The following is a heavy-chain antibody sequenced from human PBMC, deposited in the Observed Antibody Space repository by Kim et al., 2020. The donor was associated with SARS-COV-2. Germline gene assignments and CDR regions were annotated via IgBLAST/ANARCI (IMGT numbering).Heavy chain of an antibody. D-gene: IGHD3-3*01. CDR3: ARGFTIFGVVIIAGNWFDP. CDR2: INRSGST. V-gene: IGHV4-34*01. J-gene: IGHJ5*02. CDR1: GGSFSGYY. Sequence: SETLSLTCAVYGGSFSGYYWSWIRQPPGKGLEWIGEINRSGSTNYNPSLKSRVTISVDTSKNQFSLKLSSVTAADTAVYYCARGFTIFGVVIIAGNWFDPWGQGTLVTVSS.